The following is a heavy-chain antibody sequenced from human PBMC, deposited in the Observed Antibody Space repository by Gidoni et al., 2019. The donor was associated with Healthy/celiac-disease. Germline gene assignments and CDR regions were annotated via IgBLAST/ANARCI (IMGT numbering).Heavy chain of an antibody. J-gene: IGHJ4*02. CDR3: AREGSRIAAAGTGGGLDY. Sequence: LVESGEGRVRPGGSLRLPGAASGFTSGSNRRNWVRQAPGKGLEWVSSISSSSSYIYYADSVKGRFTISRDNAKNSLYLQMNSLRAEDTAVYYCAREGSRIAAAGTGGGLDYWGQGTLVTVSS. CDR2: ISSSSSYI. CDR1: GFTSGSNR. V-gene: IGHV3-21*01. D-gene: IGHD6-13*01.